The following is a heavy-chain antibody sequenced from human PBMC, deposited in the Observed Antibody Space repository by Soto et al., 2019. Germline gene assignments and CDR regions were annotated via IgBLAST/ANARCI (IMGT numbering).Heavy chain of an antibody. CDR3: ATLRSSASSGWYFDY. D-gene: IGHD6-19*01. CDR2: ISYDGSNK. CDR1: GFTFRSYG. J-gene: IGHJ4*02. V-gene: IGHV3-30*03. Sequence: QVQLVESGGGVVQPGRSLRLSCAGSGFTFRSYGMQWVRQAPGKGLEWVAIISYDGSNKYYADSVKGRFTISRDNSKNTLYLQMNSLRAEDTAVYYCATLRSSASSGWYFDYWGKGTLVTVSS.